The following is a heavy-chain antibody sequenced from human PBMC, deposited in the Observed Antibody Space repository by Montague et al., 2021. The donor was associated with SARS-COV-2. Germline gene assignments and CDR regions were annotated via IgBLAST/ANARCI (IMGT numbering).Heavy chain of an antibody. J-gene: IGHJ5*02. Sequence: WLARIDWDDDKYYSTSLKTRLTISKDTSKNQVVLTMTNMDPVDTATYYCARILVAAAGSPVEHWGQGTMVTVSA. CDR2: IDWDDDK. V-gene: IGHV2-70*11. CDR3: ARILVAAAGSPVEH. D-gene: IGHD6-13*01.